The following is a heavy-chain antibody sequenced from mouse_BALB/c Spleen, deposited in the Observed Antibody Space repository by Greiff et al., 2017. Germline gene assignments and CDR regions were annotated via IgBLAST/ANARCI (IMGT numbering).Heavy chain of an antibody. Sequence: EVKLVESGAELVKPGASVKLSCTASGFNIKDTYMHWVKQRPEQGLEWIGRIDPANGNTKYDPKFQGKATITADTSSNTAYLQLSSLTSEDTAVYYCAANWDVAYWGQGTLVTVSA. CDR3: AANWDVAY. CDR1: GFNIKDTY. CDR2: IDPANGNT. D-gene: IGHD4-1*01. V-gene: IGHV14-3*02. J-gene: IGHJ3*01.